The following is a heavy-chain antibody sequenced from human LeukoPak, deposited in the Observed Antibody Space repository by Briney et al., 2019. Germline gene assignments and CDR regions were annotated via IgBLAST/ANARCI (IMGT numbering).Heavy chain of an antibody. J-gene: IGHJ4*02. V-gene: IGHV3-7*03. CDR1: GFPFSSYW. CDR3: MRPLLINRDNDY. CDR2: IRHDGSET. Sequence: GGSLRLSCAASGFPFSSYWMSWVRQAPGKGLEWVANIRHDGSETYYVDSLRGRFTISRDNAKNLVYLQMSCLRAEDTAVYYCMRPLLINRDNDYWGQGTLVTVSS.